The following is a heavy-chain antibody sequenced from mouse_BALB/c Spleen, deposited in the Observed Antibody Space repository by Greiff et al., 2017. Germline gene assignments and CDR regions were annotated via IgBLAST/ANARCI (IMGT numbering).Heavy chain of an antibody. J-gene: IGHJ4*01. CDR1: GFTFSSYA. CDR3: ARGLYYDYDPYYYAMDY. CDR2: ISSGGST. Sequence: EVQVVESGGGLVKPGGSLKLSCAASGFTFSSYAMSWVRQTPEKRLEWVASISSGGSTYYPDSVKGRFTISRDNARNILYLQMSSLRSEDTAMYYCARGLYYDYDPYYYAMDYWGQGTSVTVSS. V-gene: IGHV5-6-5*01. D-gene: IGHD2-4*01.